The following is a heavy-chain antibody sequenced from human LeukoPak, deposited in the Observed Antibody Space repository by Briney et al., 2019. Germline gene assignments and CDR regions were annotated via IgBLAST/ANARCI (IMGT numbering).Heavy chain of an antibody. D-gene: IGHD3-22*01. V-gene: IGHV3-21*01. CDR1: GFTFSSYS. CDR2: ISSSSSYI. J-gene: IGHJ4*02. CDR3: ARGPYYYDSSGYYVY. Sequence: GGSLRLSCAASGFTFSSYSMNWARQAPGKGLEWVSSISSSSSYIYYADSVKGRFTISRDNAKNSLYLQMNSLRAEDTAVYYCARGPYYYDSSGYYVYWGQGTLVTVSS.